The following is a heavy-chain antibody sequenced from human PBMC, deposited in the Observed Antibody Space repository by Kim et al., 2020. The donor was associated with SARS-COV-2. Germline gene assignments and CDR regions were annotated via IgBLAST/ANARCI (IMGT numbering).Heavy chain of an antibody. CDR2: ISSSSSYI. CDR1: GFTFSSYS. V-gene: IGHV3-21*01. Sequence: GGSLRLSCAASGFTFSSYSMNWVRQAPGKGLEWVSSISSSSSYIYYADSVKGRFTISRDNAKNSLYLQMNSLRAEDTAVYYCARFQLEQWLSTKGLYYYYGMDVWGQGTTVTVSS. D-gene: IGHD6-19*01. CDR3: ARFQLEQWLSTKGLYYYYGMDV. J-gene: IGHJ6*02.